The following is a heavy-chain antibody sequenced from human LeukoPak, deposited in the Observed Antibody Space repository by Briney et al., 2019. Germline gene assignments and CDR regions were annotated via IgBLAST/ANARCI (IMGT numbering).Heavy chain of an antibody. Sequence: GGSLRLSCAASGFTLSSSWMQWVRQASGQGLVWVSRIKSDESVTTYTNSVKGRFTISRDNAKNTLYLQMNSLRAEDTAMYYCVRSRFTTSSFDYWGQGTLVTVSS. CDR3: VRSRFTTSSFDY. D-gene: IGHD2-2*01. V-gene: IGHV3-74*03. J-gene: IGHJ4*02. CDR1: GFTLSSSW. CDR2: IKSDESVT.